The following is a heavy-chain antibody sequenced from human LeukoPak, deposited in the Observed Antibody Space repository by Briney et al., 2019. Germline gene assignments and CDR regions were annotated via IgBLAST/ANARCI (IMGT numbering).Heavy chain of an antibody. J-gene: IGHJ4*02. D-gene: IGHD4-17*01. CDR3: AKDLYPLYGDYVSDY. V-gene: IGHV3-33*06. CDR1: GFTFSSYG. Sequence: PGGSLRLSCAASGFTFSSYGMHWVRQAPGKGLEWVAVIWYDGSNKYYADSVKGRFTISRDNSKNTLYLQMNSLRAEDTAVYYCAKDLYPLYGDYVSDYWGQGTLVTVSS. CDR2: IWYDGSNK.